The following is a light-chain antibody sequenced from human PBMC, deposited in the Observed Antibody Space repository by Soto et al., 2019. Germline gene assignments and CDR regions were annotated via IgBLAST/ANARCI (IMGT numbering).Light chain of an antibody. CDR2: GAS. Sequence: IVMTQSPATLSVSPGERATLHCRASQSISSSFLAWYQQKPGQAPRLLIYGASSRATGIPDTFSGSGSGTDFTLTISRLEPEDFAVYYCQQYDSSQGTFGQGTRLEIK. J-gene: IGKJ5*01. CDR3: QQYDSSQGT. V-gene: IGKV3-20*01. CDR1: QSISSSF.